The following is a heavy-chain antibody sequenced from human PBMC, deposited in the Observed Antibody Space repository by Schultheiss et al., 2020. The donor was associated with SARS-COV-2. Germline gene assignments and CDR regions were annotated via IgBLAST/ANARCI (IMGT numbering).Heavy chain of an antibody. CDR3: AKERDGYNSGQFDY. J-gene: IGHJ4*02. D-gene: IGHD5-24*01. CDR1: GFTFSSYS. Sequence: GGSLRLSCAASGFTFSSYSMNWVRQAPGKGLEWVSVIYSGGSTYYADSVKGRFTISRDNSKNSLYLQMNSLRVEDTAVYYCAKERDGYNSGQFDYWGQGTLVTVSS. V-gene: IGHV3-66*01. CDR2: IYSGGST.